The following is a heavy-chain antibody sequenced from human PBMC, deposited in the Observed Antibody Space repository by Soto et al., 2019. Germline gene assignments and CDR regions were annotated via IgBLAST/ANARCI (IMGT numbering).Heavy chain of an antibody. CDR1: GYTLTELS. V-gene: IGHV1-24*01. D-gene: IGHD3-10*01. CDR2: FDPEDGET. J-gene: IGHJ6*03. Sequence: ASVKVSCKVSGYTLTELSMHWVRQAPGKGLEWMGGFDPEDGETIYAQKFQGRVTMTEDTSTDTAYMELSSLRSEDTAVYYCATAALGSSHDYYYYMDVWGKGTTVTVSS. CDR3: ATAALGSSHDYYYYMDV.